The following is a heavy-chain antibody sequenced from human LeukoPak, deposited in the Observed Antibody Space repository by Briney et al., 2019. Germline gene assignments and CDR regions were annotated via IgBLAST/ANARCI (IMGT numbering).Heavy chain of an antibody. J-gene: IGHJ4*02. Sequence: PGGSLRLSCAASGFTFSSYGMSWVRQAPGKGLEWVSAVTGGGDTTYYADSVRGQFTISRDNSKNTLYLQMNSLRAEDTAVYYCAKMQGYFDYWGQGTLVTVSS. CDR3: AKMQGYFDY. CDR1: GFTFSSYG. V-gene: IGHV3-23*01. CDR2: VTGGGDTT.